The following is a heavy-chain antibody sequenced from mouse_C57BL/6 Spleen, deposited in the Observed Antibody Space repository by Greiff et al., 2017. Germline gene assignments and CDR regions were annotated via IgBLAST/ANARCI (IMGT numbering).Heavy chain of an antibody. J-gene: IGHJ1*03. Sequence: VQVVESGTELVKPGASVKLSCKASGYTFTSYWMHWVKQRPGQGLEWIGNINPSNGGTNYNEKFKSKATLTVDRSSSTAYMQLSSLTSEDSAVYYCARWPLLLRYGSSIVGVWGTGTTVTVSS. V-gene: IGHV1-53*01. CDR3: ARWPLLLRYGSSIVGV. CDR2: INPSNGGT. D-gene: IGHD1-1*01. CDR1: GYTFTSYW.